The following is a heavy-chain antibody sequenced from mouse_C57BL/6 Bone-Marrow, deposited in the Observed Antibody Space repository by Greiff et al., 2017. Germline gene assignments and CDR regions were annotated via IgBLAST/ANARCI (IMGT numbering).Heavy chain of an antibody. Sequence: QVQLQQPGTELVKPGASVKLSCKASGYTFTSYWMHWVKQRPGQGLEWIGNINPSNGGTNYNEQFKSKATLTVDKSSSTAYMQLSSLTSEDSAVYYCARRVYYYGSRWDYFDDWGQGTTLTVS. CDR3: ARRVYYYGSRWDYFDD. CDR1: GYTFTSYW. J-gene: IGHJ2*01. D-gene: IGHD1-1*01. V-gene: IGHV1-53*01. CDR2: INPSNGGT.